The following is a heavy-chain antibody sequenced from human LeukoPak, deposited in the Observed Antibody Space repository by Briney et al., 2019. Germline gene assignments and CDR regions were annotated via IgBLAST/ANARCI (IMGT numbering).Heavy chain of an antibody. V-gene: IGHV1-24*01. CDR1: GYTLTELS. Sequence: ASVKVSCKVSGYTLTELSMHWVRQAPGKGLEWMGGFDPEDGETIYAQKFQGRVTMTEDTSTDTAYMELSSLRSEDTAVYYCATVWMVRGVTNAFDIWGQGTMVTVSS. J-gene: IGHJ3*02. CDR3: ATVWMVRGVTNAFDI. CDR2: FDPEDGET. D-gene: IGHD3-10*01.